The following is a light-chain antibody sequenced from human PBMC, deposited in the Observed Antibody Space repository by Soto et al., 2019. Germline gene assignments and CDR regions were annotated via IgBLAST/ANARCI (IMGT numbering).Light chain of an antibody. Sequence: EIVMTQSPATLSVSPGERATLSCRASQSVRSNLAWFQQKPGQAPRLLIYGASTRATGIPARFSGNGSGTEFTLTISSLQSEDFAVYSCQQYNNWPPYTFGQGTKLEIK. CDR2: GAS. J-gene: IGKJ2*01. CDR1: QSVRSN. V-gene: IGKV3-15*01. CDR3: QQYNNWPPYT.